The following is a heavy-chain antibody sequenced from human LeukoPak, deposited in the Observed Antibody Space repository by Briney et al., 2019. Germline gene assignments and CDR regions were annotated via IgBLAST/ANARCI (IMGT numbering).Heavy chain of an antibody. CDR3: ARGPTGYYMDV. CDR2: INHSGST. D-gene: IGHD2-8*02. J-gene: IGHJ6*03. V-gene: IGHV4-34*01. CDR1: GGSFSGYY. Sequence: SETLSLTCAVYGGSFSGYYWSWIRQPPGKGLEWIGEINHSGSTNYNPSLKSRVTISVDTSKNQFSLKVSSVTAADTDVYYCARGPTGYYMDVWGKGTTVTVSS.